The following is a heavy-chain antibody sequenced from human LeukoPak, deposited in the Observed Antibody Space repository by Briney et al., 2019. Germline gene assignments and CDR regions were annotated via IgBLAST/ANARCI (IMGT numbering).Heavy chain of an antibody. J-gene: IGHJ4*02. CDR2: IIPIFGTA. CDR3: ARGENYYDSSGYYFDY. Sequence: SVKVSCKASGGTFSSYAISWVRQAPGQGLEWMGGIIPIFGTANYAQKFQGRVTITTDESTCTAYMELSSLRSEDTAVYYCARGENYYDSSGYYFDYWGQGTLVTVSS. D-gene: IGHD3-22*01. V-gene: IGHV1-69*05. CDR1: GGTFSSYA.